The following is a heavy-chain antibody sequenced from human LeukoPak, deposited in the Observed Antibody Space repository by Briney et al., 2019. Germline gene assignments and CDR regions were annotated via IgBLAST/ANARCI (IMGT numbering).Heavy chain of an antibody. J-gene: IGHJ4*02. CDR2: ISGSGGST. D-gene: IGHD2-8*01. Sequence: GGSLRLSCAASGFTFSSYTMNWVRQAPGKGLEWVSAISGSGGSTYYADSVKGRFTISRDNSKNTLYLQMNSLRAEDTAVYYCAKIPGRPYCTNGVCYTGDYWGQGTLVTVSS. CDR3: AKIPGRPYCTNGVCYTGDY. V-gene: IGHV3-23*01. CDR1: GFTFSSYT.